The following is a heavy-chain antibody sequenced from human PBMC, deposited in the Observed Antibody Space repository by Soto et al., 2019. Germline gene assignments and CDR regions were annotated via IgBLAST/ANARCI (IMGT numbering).Heavy chain of an antibody. D-gene: IGHD3-10*01. CDR2: IYRSGAT. Sequence: PGGSLRLSCAASGFTVTTNYMTWVRQAPGKGLERVSVIYRSGATYYPDSVRGRFTASRDYSHNTLYLQMDSLRVEDTAVYYCARDSGMIRGSYGVDVWGPGTTVTVSS. CDR1: GFTVTTNY. V-gene: IGHV3-53*01. CDR3: ARDSGMIRGSYGVDV. J-gene: IGHJ6*02.